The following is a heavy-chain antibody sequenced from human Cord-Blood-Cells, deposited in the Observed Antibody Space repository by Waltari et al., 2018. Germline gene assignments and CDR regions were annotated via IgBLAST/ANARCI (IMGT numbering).Heavy chain of an antibody. J-gene: IGHJ4*02. V-gene: IGHV1-24*01. CDR3: ATPYYYDSSGYYFDY. Sequence: QVQLVQSGAEVKKPGASVKVSCKVSGYTLTDLSMHWVRQAPGKGLEWMGGFDPEDGETIYAQKFQGRVTMTVDTSTDTAYMELSSLRSEDTAVYYCATPYYYDSSGYYFDYWGQGTLVTVSS. CDR2: FDPEDGET. CDR1: GYTLTDLS. D-gene: IGHD3-22*01.